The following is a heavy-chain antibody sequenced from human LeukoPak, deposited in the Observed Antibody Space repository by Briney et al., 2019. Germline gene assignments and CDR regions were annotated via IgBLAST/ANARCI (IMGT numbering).Heavy chain of an antibody. CDR3: ARVGDIVVVPAASPAQLDY. CDR1: VYTFTSYG. D-gene: IGHD2-2*01. V-gene: IGHV1-18*01. CDR2: ISAYNGNT. Sequence: ASVKVSCKASVYTFTSYGISWVRQAPGQGLEWMGWISAYNGNTNYAQKLQGRVTMTTDTSTSTAYMELRSLRSDDTAVYYCARVGDIVVVPAASPAQLDYWGQGTLVTVSS. J-gene: IGHJ4*02.